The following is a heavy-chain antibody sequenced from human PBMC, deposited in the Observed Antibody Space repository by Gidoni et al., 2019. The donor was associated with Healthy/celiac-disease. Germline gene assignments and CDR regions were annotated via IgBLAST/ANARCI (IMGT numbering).Heavy chain of an antibody. CDR3: ARDKPVGIAAAGKGRDY. V-gene: IGHV1-69*01. D-gene: IGHD6-13*01. J-gene: IGHJ4*02. CDR2: IIPCFGTT. CDR1: GGTFSSYA. Sequence: QVQLVQSGAEVKKPGSSVKVSCKASGGTFSSYALSWVRQAPGQGLEWMGVIIPCFGTTNYAQKVQGRGTITAEESKSTGYMEVSSLRSEETAVYYCARDKPVGIAAAGKGRDYWGQGTLVTVSS.